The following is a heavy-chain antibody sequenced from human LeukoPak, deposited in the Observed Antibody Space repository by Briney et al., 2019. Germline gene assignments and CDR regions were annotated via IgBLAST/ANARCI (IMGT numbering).Heavy chain of an antibody. CDR1: GYTFTSYG. D-gene: IGHD2-2*02. J-gene: IGHJ4*02. CDR3: ARGTPFCTSASCYNF. Sequence: WASVKVSCKASGYTFTSYGISWVRQAAGQGLEWMGWMNPSSANTGYAQKFQGRVTMTRDTSISTAYMELSSLTTEDTAVYYCARGTPFCTSASCYNFWGQGTLVTVSS. V-gene: IGHV1-8*02. CDR2: MNPSSANT.